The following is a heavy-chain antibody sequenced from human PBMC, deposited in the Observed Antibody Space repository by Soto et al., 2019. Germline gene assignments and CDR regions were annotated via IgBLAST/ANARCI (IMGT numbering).Heavy chain of an antibody. J-gene: IGHJ4*02. Sequence: EVQLVESGGGLVKPGGSLRLSCAASGFTFSNAWMSWVRQAPGKGLEWVGRIKSKTDGGTTDYAAPVKGRFTISRDDSKNTLYLQMNSRKTEDTAVYYCTTEPMVRGADYWGQGTLVTVSS. D-gene: IGHD3-10*01. CDR1: GFTFSNAW. CDR2: IKSKTDGGTT. CDR3: TTEPMVRGADY. V-gene: IGHV3-15*01.